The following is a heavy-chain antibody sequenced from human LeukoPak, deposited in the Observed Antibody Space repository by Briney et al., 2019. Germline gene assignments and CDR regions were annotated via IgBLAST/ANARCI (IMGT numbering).Heavy chain of an antibody. D-gene: IGHD6-19*01. J-gene: IGHJ3*02. V-gene: IGHV3-33*01. Sequence: GRSLRLSCEASGFTFSSYGMHWVRQAPGKGLEWVAVIWYDGSNKYYADSVKGRFTISRDSSKNTLYLQMNSLRAEDTAVYYCAREPYSSGWLNKPDAFDIWGQGTMVTVSS. CDR2: IWYDGSNK. CDR1: GFTFSSYG. CDR3: AREPYSSGWLNKPDAFDI.